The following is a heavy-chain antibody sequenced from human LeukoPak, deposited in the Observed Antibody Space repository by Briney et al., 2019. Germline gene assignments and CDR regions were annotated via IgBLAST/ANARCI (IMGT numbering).Heavy chain of an antibody. CDR3: ARDSNFPQTFDY. J-gene: IGHJ4*02. CDR2: INPNSGGT. V-gene: IGHV1-2*02. D-gene: IGHD2/OR15-2a*01. CDR1: GYTFTGYY. Sequence: ASVKVSCKASGYTFTGYYMHWVRQAPGQGLEWMGWINPNSGGTNYAQKFQGRVTMTTDTSTSTAYMELRSLRSDDTAVYYCARDSNFPQTFDYWGQGTLVTVSS.